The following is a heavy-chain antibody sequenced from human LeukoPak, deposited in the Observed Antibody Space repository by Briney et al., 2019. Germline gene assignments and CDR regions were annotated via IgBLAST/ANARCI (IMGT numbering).Heavy chain of an antibody. CDR2: ISASGGSA. J-gene: IGHJ3*01. Sequence: QPGGSLRLSCAASGFTFSNSDMNWVRQAPGKGLEWVSFISASGGSAHYADSVRGRFTISRDNSKNTLYPQMNSLRAEDTAVYYCAKAGSYSDISVYPLASFDFWGQGTMVTVSS. D-gene: IGHD3-22*01. CDR1: GFTFSNSD. V-gene: IGHV3-23*01. CDR3: AKAGSYSDISVYPLASFDF.